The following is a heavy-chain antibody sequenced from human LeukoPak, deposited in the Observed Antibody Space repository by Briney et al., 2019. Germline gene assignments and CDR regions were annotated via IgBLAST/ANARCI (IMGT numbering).Heavy chain of an antibody. V-gene: IGHV4-34*01. CDR1: GGSFSGHY. CDR3: ARAYYDILTGPAYGMDV. D-gene: IGHD3-9*01. J-gene: IGHJ6*02. Sequence: SETLSLTCAVYGGSFSGHYWSWIRQPPGKGLEWIGEINHSGSTNYNPSLKSRVTISVDTSKNQFSLKLSSVTAADTAVYYCARAYYDILTGPAYGMDVWGQGTTVTVSS. CDR2: INHSGST.